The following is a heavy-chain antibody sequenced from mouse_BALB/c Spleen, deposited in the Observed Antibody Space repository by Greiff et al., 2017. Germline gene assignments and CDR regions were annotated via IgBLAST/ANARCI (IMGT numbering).Heavy chain of an antibody. J-gene: IGHJ1*01. Sequence: QVQLQQSGAELVRPGTSVKVSCKASGYAFTNYLLEWVKQRPGQGLEWIGVINPGSGGTNYNEKFKGKATLTADKSSSTAYMQLSSLTSDDSAVYFCARNYYGSSPFDVWGAGTTVTVSS. CDR2: INPGSGGT. D-gene: IGHD1-1*01. CDR3: ARNYYGSSPFDV. V-gene: IGHV1-54*01. CDR1: GYAFTNYL.